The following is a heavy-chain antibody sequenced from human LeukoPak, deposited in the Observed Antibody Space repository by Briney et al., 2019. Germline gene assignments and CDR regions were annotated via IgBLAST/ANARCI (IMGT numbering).Heavy chain of an antibody. V-gene: IGHV3-74*01. CDR2: TNSDGSIT. Sequence: QPGGSLRLSCAASEFTFSNYWMHWVRQAPGKGLVWVSRTNSDGSITSYADSVKGRFTISRDNAKNTLYLQMNSLRAEDTAVYYCARGRAAADDSLDYWGQGTLVTVSS. D-gene: IGHD6-13*01. CDR3: ARGRAAADDSLDY. CDR1: EFTFSNYW. J-gene: IGHJ4*02.